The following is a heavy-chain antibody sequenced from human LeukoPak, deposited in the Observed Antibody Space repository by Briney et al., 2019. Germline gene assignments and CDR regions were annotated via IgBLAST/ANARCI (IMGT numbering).Heavy chain of an antibody. Sequence: GGSLRLSCAASGFTVSNNYMNWVRQAPGKGLEWVSLIYSGGDTHYADSVKGRFTISRDSSKITLYLQMNSLRAEDTAVYYCARDPPAVRTNTYAWGQGTLVTVSS. J-gene: IGHJ5*02. CDR1: GFTVSNNY. CDR3: ARDPPAVRTNTYA. CDR2: IYSGGDT. V-gene: IGHV3-66*01. D-gene: IGHD4/OR15-4a*01.